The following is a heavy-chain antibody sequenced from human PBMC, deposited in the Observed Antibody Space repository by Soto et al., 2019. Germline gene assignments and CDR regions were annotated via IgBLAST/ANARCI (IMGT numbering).Heavy chain of an antibody. CDR2: ISYDGSNK. Sequence: GESLKISCAASGFTFSSYGMHWVRQAPGKGLEWVAVISYDGSNKYYADSVKGRFTISRDNSKNTLYLQMNSLRAEDTAVYYCAKGVVSARLFHFDYWGQGTLVTVSS. CDR1: GFTFSSYG. J-gene: IGHJ4*02. D-gene: IGHD6-6*01. V-gene: IGHV3-30*18. CDR3: AKGVVSARLFHFDY.